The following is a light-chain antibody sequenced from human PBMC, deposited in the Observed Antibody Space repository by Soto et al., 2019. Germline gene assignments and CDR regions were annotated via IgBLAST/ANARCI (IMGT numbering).Light chain of an antibody. CDR3: QESYSTPPT. V-gene: IGKV1-39*01. CDR1: QSIRNY. J-gene: IGKJ1*01. CDR2: TAS. Sequence: EIPMTQSPSSLSASVGDRVTITCRASQSIRNYLNWYQQKVGKAPKLLIYTASGLQGGVPSRFSGSGSGTDFTLTISSLQPEDFATYYCQESYSTPPTFGQGTKVEIQ.